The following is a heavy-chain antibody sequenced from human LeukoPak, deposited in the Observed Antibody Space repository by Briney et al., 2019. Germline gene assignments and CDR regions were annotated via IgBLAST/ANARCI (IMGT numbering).Heavy chain of an antibody. CDR1: GGSISSGSYY. D-gene: IGHD5-24*01. V-gene: IGHV4-61*02. Sequence: SETLSLTCTVSGGSISSGSYYWSWIRQPAGKGLEWIGRIYTSGSTNYNPSLKSRVTISVDTSKNQFSLKLSSVTAADTAVYYCARDGMATITAFDIWGQGTMVTVSS. CDR3: ARDGMATITAFDI. J-gene: IGHJ3*02. CDR2: IYTSGST.